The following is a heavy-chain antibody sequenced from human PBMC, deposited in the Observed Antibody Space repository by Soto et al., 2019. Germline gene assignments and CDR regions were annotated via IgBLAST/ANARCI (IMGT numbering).Heavy chain of an antibody. V-gene: IGHV1-2*04. Sequence: GASVKVSCKASGYTFTGYYMHWVRQAPGQGLEWMGWINPNSGGTNYAQKFQGWVTMTRDTSISTAYMELSRLRSDDTAVYYCARDLKFIVVVKTAHHYCYYSLDVGGKG. CDR2: INPNSGGT. J-gene: IGHJ6*01. CDR1: GYTFTGYY. D-gene: IGHD2-15*01. CDR3: ARDLKFIVVVKTAHHYCYYSLDV.